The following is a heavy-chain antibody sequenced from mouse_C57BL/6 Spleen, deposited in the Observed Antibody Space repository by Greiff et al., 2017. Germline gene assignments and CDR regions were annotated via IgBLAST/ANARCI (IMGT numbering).Heavy chain of an antibody. D-gene: IGHD1-1*01. J-gene: IGHJ1*03. CDR3: NDYYGSSYWYFDG. CDR1: GYTFTDYE. V-gene: IGHV1-15*01. Sequence: QVQLQQSGAELVRPGASVTLSCKASGYTFTDYEMHWVKQTPVHGLEWIGAIDPETGGTAYNQKFKGKAILTADKSSSTAYMELRSLTSEDSAVYYCNDYYGSSYWYFDGWGTGTTVTVSS. CDR2: IDPETGGT.